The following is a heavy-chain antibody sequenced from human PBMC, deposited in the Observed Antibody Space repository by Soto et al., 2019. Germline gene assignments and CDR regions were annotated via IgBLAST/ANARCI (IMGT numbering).Heavy chain of an antibody. D-gene: IGHD3-10*01. CDR1: GGSISSYY. V-gene: IGHV4-59*01. J-gene: IGHJ6*03. CDR3: ARDGYYYGSGHLNMDV. Sequence: QVQLQESGPGLVKPSETLSLTCTVSGGSISSYYWSWIRQPPGKGLKWIGYIYYSGSTNYNPSLTSRVTISVDTSKNQFSLKLSSVTAADTAVYYCARDGYYYGSGHLNMDVWGKGTTVTVSS. CDR2: IYYSGST.